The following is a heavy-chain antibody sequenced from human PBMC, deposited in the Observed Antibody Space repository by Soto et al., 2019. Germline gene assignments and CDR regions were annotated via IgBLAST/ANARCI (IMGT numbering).Heavy chain of an antibody. J-gene: IGHJ4*02. D-gene: IGHD6-13*01. Sequence: ASVKASCKVSGYTLTELSMHWVRQAPGKVLEWMGGFDPEDGETIYAQKFQGRVTMTEDKSTDTAYIELSSLRPEDTAVYYCATDGHYSSSWPQYGGQGTMFTVAS. V-gene: IGHV1-24*01. CDR1: GYTLTELS. CDR3: ATDGHYSSSWPQY. CDR2: FDPEDGET.